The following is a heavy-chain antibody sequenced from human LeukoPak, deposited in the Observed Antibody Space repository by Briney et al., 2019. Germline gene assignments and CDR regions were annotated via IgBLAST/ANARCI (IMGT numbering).Heavy chain of an antibody. CDR2: LYYTGTT. V-gene: IGHV4-39*01. CDR3: ARRPEALHAFDI. CDR1: SGSISSSGYY. Sequence: SETLSLTCTVSSGSISSSGYYWGWIRQSPGKGLEWIGSLYYTGTTYYNPSLKSRVTISADTSNNQFSLKVYSVTAADTAGYFCARRPEALHAFDIWGQGTTVTVSS. J-gene: IGHJ3*02.